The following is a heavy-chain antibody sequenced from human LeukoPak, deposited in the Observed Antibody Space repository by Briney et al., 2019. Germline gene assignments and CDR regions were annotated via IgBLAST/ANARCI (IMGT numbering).Heavy chain of an antibody. CDR1: GGSISSSSYY. CDR3: ASGTVRFLEWLTFDY. Sequence: SETLSLTCTVSGGSISSSSYYWGWIRQPPGTGLEWIGSIYYSGSTYYNPSLKSRVTISVDTSENQFSLKLSSVTAADTAVYYCASGTVRFLEWLTFDYWGQGTLVTVSS. J-gene: IGHJ4*02. CDR2: IYYSGST. V-gene: IGHV4-39*01. D-gene: IGHD3-3*01.